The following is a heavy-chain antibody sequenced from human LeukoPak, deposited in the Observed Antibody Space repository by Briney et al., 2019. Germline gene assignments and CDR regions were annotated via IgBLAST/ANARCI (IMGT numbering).Heavy chain of an antibody. Sequence: PSETLSLTCTVSGGSISSSSYYWGWIRQPPGKGLEWIGSIYYSGSTYYNPSLKSRVTISVDTSKNQFSLKLSSVTAADTAVYYCARDNRADRAGYGMDVWGQGTTVTVSS. V-gene: IGHV4-39*07. D-gene: IGHD1-14*01. CDR3: ARDNRADRAGYGMDV. CDR1: GGSISSSSYY. CDR2: IYYSGST. J-gene: IGHJ6*02.